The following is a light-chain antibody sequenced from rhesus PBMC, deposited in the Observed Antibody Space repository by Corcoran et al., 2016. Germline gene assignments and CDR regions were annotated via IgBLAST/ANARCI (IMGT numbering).Light chain of an antibody. CDR3: LQYSSSPLT. CDR2: EAS. J-gene: IGKJ3*01. V-gene: IGKV1-22*01. CDR1: QSISSW. Sequence: DIQMTQSPSSLSASVGDTVTITCRARQSISSWLDWYQQQPGKAPKLLIYEASSLQSGFPSSFSGSGSGTDFTLTISSLQPEDFATYFCLQYSSSPLTFRPGTKLDIK.